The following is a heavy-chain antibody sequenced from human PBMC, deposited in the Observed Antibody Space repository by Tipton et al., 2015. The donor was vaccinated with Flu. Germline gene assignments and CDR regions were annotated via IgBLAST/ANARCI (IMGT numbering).Heavy chain of an antibody. V-gene: IGHV3-15*01. CDR2: IKRISDGGTT. D-gene: IGHD1-26*01. Sequence: QLMQSGGGLVKPGGSLRLSCVLSGFPFTDAWMTWVRQAPGKGLEWLGRIKRISDGGTTEYAAPVKGRFSISKEYSTNTLFLQLNSLRIEDAAVYYCTKGHQGGLSQIDYWGQGSLVTVSS. J-gene: IGHJ4*02. CDR1: GFPFTDAW. CDR3: TKGHQGGLSQIDY.